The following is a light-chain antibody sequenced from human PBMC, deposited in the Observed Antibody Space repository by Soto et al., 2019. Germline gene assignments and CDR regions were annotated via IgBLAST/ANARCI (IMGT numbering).Light chain of an antibody. J-gene: IGKJ2*01. CDR3: QQSYSTPPGT. CDR2: DAS. Sequence: DIQMTQSPSSLSASVGDRVTITCRASQSISNYLNWYQQKPGKAPNLLIYDASSLQSGVPSRFSGSGSGTDFTLTILSLQPEALATYYCQQSYSTPPGTFGQGTKLEIK. V-gene: IGKV1-39*01. CDR1: QSISNY.